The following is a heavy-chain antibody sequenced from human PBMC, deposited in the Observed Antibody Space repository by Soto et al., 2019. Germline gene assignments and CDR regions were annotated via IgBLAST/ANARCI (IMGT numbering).Heavy chain of an antibody. D-gene: IGHD6-13*01. Sequence: SETLSLTCTVSGGSISSYYWSWIRQPPGKGLEWIGYIYFSGGTNYNPSLKSRGTISVDTSKNQFSLKLSSVTAADTAVYYCARESRSWYGSIWDYWGQGTLVT. CDR2: IYFSGGT. V-gene: IGHV4-59*12. CDR1: GGSISSYY. J-gene: IGHJ4*02. CDR3: ARESRSWYGSIWDY.